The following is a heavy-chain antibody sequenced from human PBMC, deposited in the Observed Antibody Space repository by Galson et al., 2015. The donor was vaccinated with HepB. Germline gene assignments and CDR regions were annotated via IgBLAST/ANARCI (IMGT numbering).Heavy chain of an antibody. CDR1: GFTFSSYA. CDR3: AKTYGGYSSSWTYYFDY. V-gene: IGHV3-23*01. J-gene: IGHJ4*02. D-gene: IGHD6-13*01. Sequence: SLRLSCAASGFTFSSYAMSWVRQAPGKGLEWVSAISGSGGSTYYADSVKGRFTISRDNSKNTLYLQMNSLRAEDTAVYYCAKTYGGYSSSWTYYFDYWGQGTLVTVSS. CDR2: ISGSGGST.